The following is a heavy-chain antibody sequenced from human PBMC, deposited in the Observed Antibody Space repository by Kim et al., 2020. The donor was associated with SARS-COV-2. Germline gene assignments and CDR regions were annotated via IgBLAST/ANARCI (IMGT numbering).Heavy chain of an antibody. CDR1: GYTFTNYW. CDR2: IYPADFDT. CDR3: ARHDLSNGDQLMGNI. Sequence: GESLKISCKGSGYTFTNYWIGWVRLMPGKGLEWMGIIYPADFDTRYSPSFQGQVTISVDKSISTAFLQWSSLKVSDTAMYYCARHDLSNGDQLMGNIWGQGTMVTVSS. J-gene: IGHJ3*02. D-gene: IGHD2-8*01. V-gene: IGHV5-51*01.